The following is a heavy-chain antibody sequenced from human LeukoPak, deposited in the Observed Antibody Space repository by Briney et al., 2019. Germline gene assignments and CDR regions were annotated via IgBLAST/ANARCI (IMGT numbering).Heavy chain of an antibody. J-gene: IGHJ4*02. V-gene: IGHV1-18*01. CDR2: VSIYNDNT. D-gene: IGHD3-9*01. CDR1: GYSFTDYD. CDR3: ARTGHYRFDY. Sequence: GASVKVSCKASGYSFTDYDFSWVRQAPGQGLEWLGWVSIYNDNTNYAREFQDRITMTTDRSTSTAYMELKSLTSDDTAVYFCARTGHYRFDYWGQGTLVTVSS.